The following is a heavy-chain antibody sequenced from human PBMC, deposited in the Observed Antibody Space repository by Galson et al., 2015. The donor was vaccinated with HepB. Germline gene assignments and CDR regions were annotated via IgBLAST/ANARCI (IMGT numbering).Heavy chain of an antibody. V-gene: IGHV3-30*18. CDR3: AKGCYYGSGVGTYFDY. CDR2: ISYDGSNK. J-gene: IGHJ4*02. D-gene: IGHD3-10*01. Sequence: SLRLSCAASGFTFSSYGMHWVRQAPGKGLEWVAVISYDGSNKYYADSVKGRFTISRDNSKNTLYLQMNSLRAEDTAVYYCAKGCYYGSGVGTYFDYWGQGTLVTVSS. CDR1: GFTFSSYG.